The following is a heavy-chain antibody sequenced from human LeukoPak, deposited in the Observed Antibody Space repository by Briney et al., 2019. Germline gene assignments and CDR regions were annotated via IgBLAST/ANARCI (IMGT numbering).Heavy chain of an antibody. CDR1: GGSFSGYS. J-gene: IGHJ4*02. D-gene: IGHD2-8*01. V-gene: IGHV4-34*01. CDR3: ASPYCTNGVCYGYFDY. Sequence: SETLSLTCAVYGGSFSGYSWSWIRQPPGKGLEWIREINHSGSTNYNPSLKSRVTISIDTSKNQFSLKLSSVTAADTAVYYCASPYCTNGVCYGYFDYWGQGTLVTVSS. CDR2: INHSGST.